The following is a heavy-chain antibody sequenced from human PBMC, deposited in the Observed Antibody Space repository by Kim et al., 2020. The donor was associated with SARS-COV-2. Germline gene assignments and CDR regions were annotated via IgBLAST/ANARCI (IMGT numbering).Heavy chain of an antibody. CDR1: GFTFSSYW. D-gene: IGHD6-19*01. V-gene: IGHV3-7*03. J-gene: IGHJ3*02. CDR2: IKQDGSEK. CDR3: ARVSSRDQSQAESPPRKGIAVAGSEDAFDI. Sequence: GGSLRLSCAASGFTFSSYWLSWVRQAPGKGLEWVANIKQDGSEKYYVDSVKGRFTISRDNAKNSLYLQMNSLRAEDTAVYYCARVSSRDQSQAESPPRKGIAVAGSEDAFDIWGQGTMVTVSS.